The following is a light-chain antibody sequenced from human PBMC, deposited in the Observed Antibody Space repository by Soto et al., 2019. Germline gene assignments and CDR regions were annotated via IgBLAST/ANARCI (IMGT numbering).Light chain of an antibody. Sequence: DIQTTQSPSTLSASVGGRVTITCRASQSISSWLAWYQQKPGKAPKLLIYDASSLESGVPSRFSGSGSGTEFTLTISSLQPDDFATYYCQQYNSYSRTFGQGTKVDIK. CDR1: QSISSW. CDR3: QQYNSYSRT. CDR2: DAS. V-gene: IGKV1-5*01. J-gene: IGKJ1*01.